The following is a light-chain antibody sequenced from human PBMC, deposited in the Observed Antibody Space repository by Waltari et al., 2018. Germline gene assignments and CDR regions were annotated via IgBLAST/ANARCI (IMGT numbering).Light chain of an antibody. CDR2: DAS. J-gene: IGKJ2*01. CDR1: QSMGYS. Sequence: EIMMTQSPATLAVSPGDRATLSCRASQSMGYSLAWYQQKPGQVPRLLIYDASTRATGISDRFSGTGSGTEFTLTINSLQSEDFAVYYCQQYSDWPPYNFGQGTKVEIK. CDR3: QQYSDWPPYN. V-gene: IGKV3-15*01.